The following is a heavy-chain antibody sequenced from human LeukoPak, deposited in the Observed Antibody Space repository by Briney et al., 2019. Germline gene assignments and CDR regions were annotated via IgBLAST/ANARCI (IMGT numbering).Heavy chain of an antibody. CDR1: GYSFTSYW. CDR3: ARLSAVPRGEFDY. J-gene: IGHJ4*02. Sequence: GESLKISCKGSGYSFTSYWIGWVRQMPGKGLEWMGIIYPGDSDTRYSPSFQGQVTISADKSISTASLQWSSLKVSDTAMYYCARLSAVPRGEFDYWGQGTLVTVSS. V-gene: IGHV5-51*01. CDR2: IYPGDSDT. D-gene: IGHD3-16*01.